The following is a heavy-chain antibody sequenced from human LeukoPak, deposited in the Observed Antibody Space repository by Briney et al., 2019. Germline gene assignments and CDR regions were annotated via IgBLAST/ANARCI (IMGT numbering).Heavy chain of an antibody. CDR3: ASLYDIVGTTVDY. V-gene: IGHV1-69*13. CDR1: GGTFISYA. J-gene: IGHJ4*02. CDR2: IIPIFGTA. D-gene: IGHD1-26*01. Sequence: ASVKVSCKASGGTFISYAISWVRQAPGQGLEWMGGIIPIFGTANYAQKFQGRVTITADESTSTAYMELSSLRSEDTAVYYCASLYDIVGTTVDYWGQGTLVTVSS.